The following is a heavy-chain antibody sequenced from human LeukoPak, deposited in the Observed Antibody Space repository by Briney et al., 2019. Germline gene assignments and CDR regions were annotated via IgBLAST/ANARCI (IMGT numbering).Heavy chain of an antibody. Sequence: GGSLRLSCAASGFTFSRYWMSWVRQAPGKGLEWMANIKQDGSETYYVDSVKGRFTISRDNARNSLYLQINSLRAEDTAVYYCARERFSYDPAGTYYFDYWGQGTLVTVSS. J-gene: IGHJ4*02. D-gene: IGHD6-13*01. V-gene: IGHV3-7*01. CDR2: IKQDGSET. CDR1: GFTFSRYW. CDR3: ARERFSYDPAGTYYFDY.